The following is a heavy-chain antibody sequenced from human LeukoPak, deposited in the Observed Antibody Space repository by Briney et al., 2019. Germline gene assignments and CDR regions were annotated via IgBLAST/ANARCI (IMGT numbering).Heavy chain of an antibody. CDR1: GGSLSDYY. J-gene: IGHJ4*02. V-gene: IGHV4-59*01. D-gene: IGHD3-10*01. Sequence: SETLSLTCTVSGGSLSDYYWTWVRQPPGKGLEWIGYIYYSGSTNYNPSLKSRVIISVDTSKTQFSLKLTSVTAADTAVYYCARLGPGGHGEFDYWGQGTLVTVSS. CDR3: ARLGPGGHGEFDY. CDR2: IYYSGST.